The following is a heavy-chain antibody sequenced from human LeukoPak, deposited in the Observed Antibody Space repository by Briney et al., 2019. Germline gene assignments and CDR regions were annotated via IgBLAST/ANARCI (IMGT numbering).Heavy chain of an antibody. CDR2: ISGGDGST. CDR1: GFTFSSYA. Sequence: PGGSLRLSCAASGFTFSSYAMSWLRQAPGKGLEWGSIISGGDGSTYYADSVKGRFTISRDNSKNTLYLQMNSLRAEDTAVYYCAKGQYSSSWYGYYYMDVWGKGTTVTVSS. V-gene: IGHV3-23*01. D-gene: IGHD6-13*01. CDR3: AKGQYSSSWYGYYYMDV. J-gene: IGHJ6*03.